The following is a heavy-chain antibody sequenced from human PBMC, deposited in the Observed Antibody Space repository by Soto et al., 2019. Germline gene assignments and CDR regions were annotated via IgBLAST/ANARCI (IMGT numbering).Heavy chain of an antibody. CDR3: ARTIVATMGNGFRYFDL. V-gene: IGHV4-31*03. D-gene: IGHD5-12*01. CDR2: IYYSGST. Sequence: QVQLQESGPGLVKPSQTLSLTCTVSGGSISSGGYYWSWIRQHPGKGLEWIGYIYYSGSTYYNPALKSRGTIQVDTSKNQSSPKLSSVTAADTAVYYCARTIVATMGNGFRYFDLWGRGTLVTVSS. J-gene: IGHJ2*01. CDR1: GGSISSGGYY.